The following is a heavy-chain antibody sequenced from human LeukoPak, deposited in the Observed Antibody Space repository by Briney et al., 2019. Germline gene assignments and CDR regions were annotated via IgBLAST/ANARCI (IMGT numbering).Heavy chain of an antibody. V-gene: IGHV4-34*01. CDR1: GGSFSGYY. CDR2: INHSGST. D-gene: IGHD3-10*01. J-gene: IGHJ5*02. CDR3: ARGRITMVRGVIARVGFDP. Sequence: SETLSLTCAVYGGSFSGYYWSWIRQPPGKGLEWIGEINHSGSTNYNPSLKSRVTISVDTSKNQFSLKLSSVTAADTAVYYCARGRITMVRGVIARVGFDPWGQGTLVTVSS.